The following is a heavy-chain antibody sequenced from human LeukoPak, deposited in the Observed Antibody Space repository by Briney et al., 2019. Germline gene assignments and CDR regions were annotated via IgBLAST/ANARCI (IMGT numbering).Heavy chain of an antibody. CDR1: GFTFSNYN. CDR3: AREVYDSSGYSDY. Sequence: GGSLRLSCAASGFTFSNYNMSWVRQAPGKGLEWVSVIYSGGSTYYADSVKGRFTISRDNSKNTPYLQMNSLRAEDTAVYYCAREVYDSSGYSDYWGQGTLVTVSS. CDR2: IYSGGST. V-gene: IGHV3-53*01. D-gene: IGHD3-22*01. J-gene: IGHJ4*02.